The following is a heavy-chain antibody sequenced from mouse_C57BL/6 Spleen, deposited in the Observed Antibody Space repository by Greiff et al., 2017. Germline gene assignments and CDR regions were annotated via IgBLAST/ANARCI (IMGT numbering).Heavy chain of an antibody. J-gene: IGHJ4*01. Sequence: QVQLQQSGPELVKPGASVKISCKASGYAFSSSWMNWVKQRPGKGLEWIGRIYPGDGDTNYNGKFKGKATLTADKSSSTAYMQLSSLTSEDSAVYFCARWYYGSSYYYAMDYWGQGTSGTVSS. V-gene: IGHV1-82*01. CDR1: GYAFSSSW. D-gene: IGHD1-1*01. CDR2: IYPGDGDT. CDR3: ARWYYGSSYYYAMDY.